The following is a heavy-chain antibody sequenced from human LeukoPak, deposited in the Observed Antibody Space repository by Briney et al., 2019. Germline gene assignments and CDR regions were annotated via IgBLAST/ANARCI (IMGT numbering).Heavy chain of an antibody. D-gene: IGHD3-9*01. CDR1: GFTFSSYA. CDR3: ARDILTGYSPPHFDY. CDR2: ISYDGSNK. J-gene: IGHJ4*02. V-gene: IGHV3-30-3*01. Sequence: GGSLRLSCAASGFTFSSYAMHWVRQAPGKGLEWVAVISYDGSNKYYADSVKGRFTISRDNSKNTLYLQVNSLRAEDTAVYYCARDILTGYSPPHFDYWGQGTLVTVSS.